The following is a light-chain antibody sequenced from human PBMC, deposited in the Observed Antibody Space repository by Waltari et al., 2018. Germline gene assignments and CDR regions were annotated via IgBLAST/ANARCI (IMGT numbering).Light chain of an antibody. CDR3: QTGGHGTWV. Sequence: ASASLGASVKLTCTLSSGHSSNVIAWLQQQPETGPRFSMKVNSDGSHRKGDEIPDRFSGSSSGAERYLSISSLQSEDEADYFCQTGGHGTWVFGGGTKLTVL. CDR2: VNSDGSH. CDR1: SGHSSNV. V-gene: IGLV4-69*01. J-gene: IGLJ3*02.